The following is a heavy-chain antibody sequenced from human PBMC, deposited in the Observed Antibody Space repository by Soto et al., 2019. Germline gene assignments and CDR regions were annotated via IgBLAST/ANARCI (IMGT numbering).Heavy chain of an antibody. CDR3: ARVPYCSGGSCYPFDY. D-gene: IGHD2-15*01. CDR2: ITSDGNNK. V-gene: IGHV3-74*01. J-gene: IGHJ4*02. CDR1: GFTFSTYP. Sequence: GESLRLSCAASGFTFSTYPMHWVRQAPGKGLVWVARITSDGNNKSYADSVKGRFTISRDNAKNTLYLQMNSLRAEDTAVYYCARVPYCSGGSCYPFDYWGQGTLVTVSS.